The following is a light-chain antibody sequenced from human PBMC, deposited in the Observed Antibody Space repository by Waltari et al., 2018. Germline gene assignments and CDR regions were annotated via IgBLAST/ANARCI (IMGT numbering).Light chain of an antibody. CDR3: SSYAGSNNYVL. CDR2: EVT. J-gene: IGLJ2*01. V-gene: IGLV2-8*01. Sequence: QSALTQPPSASGSPGQSVTISCTGTSSDVGGNDYVSWYQQSPGKAPTLMIYEVTKRPSGVPDRLSGSKSGNTASLTVSGLQAEDEADYYCSSYAGSNNYVLFGGGTKLTVL. CDR1: SSDVGGNDY.